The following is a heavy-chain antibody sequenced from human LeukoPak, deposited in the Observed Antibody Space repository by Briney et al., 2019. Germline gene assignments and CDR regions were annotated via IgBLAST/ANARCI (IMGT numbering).Heavy chain of an antibody. J-gene: IGHJ3*02. Sequence: TGGSLRLSCAASGFTFSSYSMNWVRQAPGKGLEWVSSISSSSSDIYYADSLKGRFTISRDNAKNSLYLQMNSLRAEDTAVYYCARDRSVYYYDSSGYYSDAFDIWGQGTMVTVSS. CDR1: GFTFSSYS. V-gene: IGHV3-21*01. CDR3: ARDRSVYYYDSSGYYSDAFDI. CDR2: ISSSSSDI. D-gene: IGHD3-22*01.